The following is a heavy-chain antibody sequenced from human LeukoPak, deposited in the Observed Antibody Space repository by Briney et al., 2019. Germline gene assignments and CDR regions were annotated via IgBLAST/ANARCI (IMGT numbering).Heavy chain of an antibody. D-gene: IGHD5-24*01. CDR3: ATYVEMIGGFDY. V-gene: IGHV3-7*01. Sequence: PGGSLRLSCAASGFTFSSYAMSWVRQAPGKGLEWVANIKQDGSEKYYVDSVKGRFTISRDNAKNSLYLQMNSLRAEDTAVYYCATYVEMIGGFDYWGQGTLVTVSS. J-gene: IGHJ4*02. CDR1: GFTFSSYA. CDR2: IKQDGSEK.